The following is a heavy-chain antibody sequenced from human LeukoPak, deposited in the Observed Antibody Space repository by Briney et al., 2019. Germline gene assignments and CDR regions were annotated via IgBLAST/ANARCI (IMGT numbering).Heavy chain of an antibody. V-gene: IGHV1-24*01. Sequence: ASVKVSCKVSGYTLTELSMHWVRQAPGKGLDWMGVFDLEDGETIYAQKFQGRVTMTEDTSTDTAYMELSSLRSEDTAVYYCATAVLTTVTGDYLYYYGMDVWGQGTTVTVSS. J-gene: IGHJ6*02. CDR3: ATAVLTTVTGDYLYYYGMDV. D-gene: IGHD4-17*01. CDR2: FDLEDGET. CDR1: GYTLTELS.